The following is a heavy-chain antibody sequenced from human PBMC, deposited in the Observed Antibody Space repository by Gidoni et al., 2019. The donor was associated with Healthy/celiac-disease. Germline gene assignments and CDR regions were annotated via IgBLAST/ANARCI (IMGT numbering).Heavy chain of an antibody. Sequence: QVQLVESGGGLVKPGGSLRLSCAASGFTFSDYYMSWIRQAPGKGLEWVSYISSSSSYTNYADSVKGRFTISRDNAKNSLYLQMNSLRAEDTAVYYCARRYYDSSGPDAFDIWGQGTMVTVSS. CDR1: GFTFSDYY. CDR3: ARRYYDSSGPDAFDI. D-gene: IGHD3-22*01. V-gene: IGHV3-11*06. CDR2: ISSSSSYT. J-gene: IGHJ3*02.